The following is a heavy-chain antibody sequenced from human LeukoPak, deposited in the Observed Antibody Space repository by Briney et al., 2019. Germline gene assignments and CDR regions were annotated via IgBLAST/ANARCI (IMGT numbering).Heavy chain of an antibody. Sequence: GGSLRLSCAASGFTFSKYWMNWVRQAPGKGLEWVANIKQDGSEKYYGDSVKGRFTISRDNSKNTLCLQMNSLRAEDTAVYYCARDGQDYGDYFWYFDYWGQGTLVTVSS. CDR3: ARDGQDYGDYFWYFDY. CDR2: IKQDGSEK. CDR1: GFTFSKYW. V-gene: IGHV3-7*01. D-gene: IGHD4-17*01. J-gene: IGHJ4*02.